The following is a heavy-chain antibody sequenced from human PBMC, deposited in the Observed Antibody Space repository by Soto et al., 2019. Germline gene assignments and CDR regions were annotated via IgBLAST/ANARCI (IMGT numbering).Heavy chain of an antibody. CDR1: GFTFSDYS. CDR3: ARDVGWAFDY. V-gene: IGHV3-48*01. D-gene: IGHD1-26*01. Sequence: PGGSLRLSCAASGFTFSDYSMNWVRQAPGKGLEWVSYISSSGGTIYYADSVEGRFTISRDNAESSLYLQMNSLRAEDTAVYYCARDVGWAFDYWGQGTLVNVSS. J-gene: IGHJ4*02. CDR2: ISSSGGTI.